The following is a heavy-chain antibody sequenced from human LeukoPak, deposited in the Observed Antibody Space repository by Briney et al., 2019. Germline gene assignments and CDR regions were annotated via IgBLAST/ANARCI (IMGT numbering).Heavy chain of an antibody. CDR2: ISSSGSTI. V-gene: IGHV3-11*04. J-gene: IGHJ4*02. CDR1: GFTFDDYG. D-gene: IGHD6-13*01. CDR3: ARVEQQLVLIDY. Sequence: GGSLRLSCAASGFTFDDYGMSWIRQAPGKGLEWVSYISSSGSTIYYADSVKGRFTISRDNAKNSLYLQMNSLRAEDTAVYYCARVEQQLVLIDYWGQGTLVTVSS.